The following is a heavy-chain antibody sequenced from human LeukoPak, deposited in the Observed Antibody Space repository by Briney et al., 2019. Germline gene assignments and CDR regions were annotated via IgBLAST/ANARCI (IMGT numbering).Heavy chain of an antibody. CDR2: ISYDGSNK. CDR3: AKEGCSGGSCYWGDYYYYYGMDV. J-gene: IGHJ6*04. D-gene: IGHD2-15*01. Sequence: GGSLRLSCAASGFTFSSYGMHWVRQAPGKGLEWVAVISYDGSNKYYADSVKGRFTISGDNSKNTLYLQMNSLRAEDTAVYYCAKEGCSGGSCYWGDYYYYYGMDVWGKGTTVTVSS. V-gene: IGHV3-30*18. CDR1: GFTFSSYG.